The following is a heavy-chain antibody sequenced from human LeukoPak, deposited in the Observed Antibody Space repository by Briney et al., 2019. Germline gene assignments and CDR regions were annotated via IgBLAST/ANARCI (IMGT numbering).Heavy chain of an antibody. CDR3: AKDMHYYDSSGYLFDY. Sequence: PGVSLRLSYAASGFTFDDYAMHWVRQAPGKGLEWVSGISWNSGSIGYADSVKGRFTISRDNAKNSLYLQMNSLRAEDTALYYCAKDMHYYDSSGYLFDYWGQGTLVTVSS. CDR1: GFTFDDYA. V-gene: IGHV3-9*01. J-gene: IGHJ4*02. CDR2: ISWNSGSI. D-gene: IGHD3-22*01.